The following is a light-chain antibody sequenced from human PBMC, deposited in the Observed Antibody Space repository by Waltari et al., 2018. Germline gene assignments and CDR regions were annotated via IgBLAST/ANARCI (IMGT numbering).Light chain of an antibody. V-gene: IGLV2-11*01. CDR3: CSYADIYTWV. CDR1: SSDVGRYNC. CDR2: DVS. Sequence: SALTQLRSVSGSHGQSATISCTVTSSDVGRYNCVCWFQPQPGKAPKLMISDVSERPSGVPYHFSTSKSCNTASRTISGLQAEEDADYYCCSYADIYTWVFGGGTHLTVL. J-gene: IGLJ3*02.